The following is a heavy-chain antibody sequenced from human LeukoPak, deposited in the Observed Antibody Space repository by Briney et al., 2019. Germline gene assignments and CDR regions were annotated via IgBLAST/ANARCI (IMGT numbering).Heavy chain of an antibody. CDR1: GFTFSSYS. Sequence: GGSLRLSCAASGFTFSSYSMNWVRQAPGKGLEWVSSISSSSSYIYYADSVKGRLTISRDNAKNSLYLQMNSLRAEDTAVYYCAGDQADTAMVPPYFDYWGQGTLVTVSS. CDR3: AGDQADTAMVPPYFDY. D-gene: IGHD5-18*01. J-gene: IGHJ4*02. V-gene: IGHV3-21*01. CDR2: ISSSSSYI.